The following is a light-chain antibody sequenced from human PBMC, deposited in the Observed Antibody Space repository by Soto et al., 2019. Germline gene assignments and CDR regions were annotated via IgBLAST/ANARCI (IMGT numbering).Light chain of an antibody. CDR1: QGISNY. Sequence: DIQMTQSPSSLSASVGDRVTISCRASQGISNYLAWYQQKPGKAPRLLIYAASSLQSGVSFRFTGSGSGTDFTLTISSLQPEDVATYYGQNYKWPPFTFGPGTKVDIK. CDR2: AAS. J-gene: IGKJ3*01. V-gene: IGKV1-27*01. CDR3: QNYKWPPFT.